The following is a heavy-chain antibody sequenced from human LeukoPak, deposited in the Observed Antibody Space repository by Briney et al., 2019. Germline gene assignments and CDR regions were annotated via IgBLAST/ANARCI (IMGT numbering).Heavy chain of an antibody. CDR3: AKRNTGSYSDFFDF. D-gene: IGHD1-26*01. Sequence: GGSPRLSCAASGFTFNTYGMHWVRQAPGKGLEWVSSISHNGANTYYADSVKGRFTISRDNSKSTVYLQMHSLRAEDTALYYCAKRNTGSYSDFFDFWGQGTRVTVSS. CDR1: GFTFNTYG. V-gene: IGHV3-23*01. CDR2: ISHNGANT. J-gene: IGHJ4*02.